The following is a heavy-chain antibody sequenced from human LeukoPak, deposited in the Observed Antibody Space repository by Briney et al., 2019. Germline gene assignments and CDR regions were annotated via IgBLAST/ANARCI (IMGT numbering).Heavy chain of an antibody. CDR2: ITPGGGT. CDR3: ATPDYGSGSRNFDY. V-gene: IGHV3-23*01. Sequence: GGSLRLSCAASEFTFSSYVMAWVRQAPGKGLEWVSTITPGGGTYYADSVKGRFTISRDNSKNTLYLQMNSLRAEDTAVYYCATPDYGSGSRNFDYWGQGTLVTVSS. J-gene: IGHJ4*02. CDR1: EFTFSSYV. D-gene: IGHD3-10*01.